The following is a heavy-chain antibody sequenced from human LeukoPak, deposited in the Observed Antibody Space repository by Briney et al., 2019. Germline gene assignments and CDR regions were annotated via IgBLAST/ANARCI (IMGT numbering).Heavy chain of an antibody. Sequence: SQTLSLTCAVYGGSFSGYYWSWIRQPPGKGLEWIGEINHSGSTNYNPSLKSRVTISVDTSKNQFSLKLSSVSAADTAVYYCAGGNKGDYWGQGTLVTVSS. CDR3: AGGNKGDY. J-gene: IGHJ4*02. CDR2: INHSGST. CDR1: GGSFSGYY. V-gene: IGHV4-34*01.